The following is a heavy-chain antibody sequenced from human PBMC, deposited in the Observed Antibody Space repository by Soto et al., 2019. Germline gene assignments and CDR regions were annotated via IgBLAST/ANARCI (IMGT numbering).Heavy chain of an antibody. V-gene: IGHV3-23*01. CDR2: ISGSGGST. J-gene: IGHJ4*02. Sequence: QSGGSLRLSCAASGFTFSSYAMSWVRQAPGKGLQWVSGISGSGGSTNYADSVKGRFTISRDNSKNTVYLQMNSLRADDTAVFSCAKGATQHSSSWQDYWGQGTLVTVSS. CDR3: AKGATQHSSSWQDY. CDR1: GFTFSSYA. D-gene: IGHD6-13*01.